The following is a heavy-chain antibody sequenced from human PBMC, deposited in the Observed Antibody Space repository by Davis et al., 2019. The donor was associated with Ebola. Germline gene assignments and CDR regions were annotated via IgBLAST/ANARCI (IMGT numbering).Heavy chain of an antibody. CDR1: GYSFTSYW. Sequence: KVSCKGSGYSFTSYWIGWVRQMPGKGLEWMGIIYPGDSDTRYSPSFQGQVTISADKSISTAYLQWSSLKASDTAMYYCARSSSGWYIDYYYYYMDVWGKGTTVTVSS. V-gene: IGHV5-51*01. D-gene: IGHD6-19*01. CDR3: ARSSSGWYIDYYYYYMDV. CDR2: IYPGDSDT. J-gene: IGHJ6*03.